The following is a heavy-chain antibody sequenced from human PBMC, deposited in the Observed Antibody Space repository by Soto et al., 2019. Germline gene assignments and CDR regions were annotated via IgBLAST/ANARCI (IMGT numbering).Heavy chain of an antibody. CDR3: ARRARDIVVVVAATPSWYFDL. D-gene: IGHD2-15*01. J-gene: IGHJ2*01. Sequence: QVQLQQWGAGLLKPSETLSLTCAVYGGSFSGYYWSWIRQPPGKGLEWIGEINHSGSTNYNPSLKSRVPISVDTSKNQFSLKLSSVTAADTAVYYCARRARDIVVVVAATPSWYFDLWGRGTLVTVSS. CDR2: INHSGST. CDR1: GGSFSGYY. V-gene: IGHV4-34*01.